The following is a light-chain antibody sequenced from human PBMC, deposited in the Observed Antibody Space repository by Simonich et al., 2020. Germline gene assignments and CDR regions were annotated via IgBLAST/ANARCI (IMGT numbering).Light chain of an antibody. CDR3: QQNYSTPLT. V-gene: IGKV4-1*01. CDR2: WAS. CDR1: QSVLYSSNNKNY. Sequence: DIVMTQSPDSLAGSLGERATINCKSSQSVLYSSNNKNYLAWYQKKPGQPPKLLIYWASTRESGVLARFRGSGSGTDFTLTISSLQAEDVAVYYCQQNYSTPLTFGGGTTVEIK. J-gene: IGKJ4*01.